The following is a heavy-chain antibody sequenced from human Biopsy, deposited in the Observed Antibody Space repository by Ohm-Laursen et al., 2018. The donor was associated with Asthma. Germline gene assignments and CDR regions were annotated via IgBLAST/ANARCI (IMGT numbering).Heavy chain of an antibody. D-gene: IGHD7-27*01. Sequence: ASVKVSCKISGYNLIDLSMHWVRQAPGEGLEWMGRINPNGGATVYAQKFQGRVTMTRDTSISTAYMELSRLTSDDTAVYYCARVQKSPGDRWFDPWGQGTLVTVSS. V-gene: IGHV1-2*06. J-gene: IGHJ5*02. CDR3: ARVQKSPGDRWFDP. CDR2: INPNGGAT. CDR1: GYNLIDLS.